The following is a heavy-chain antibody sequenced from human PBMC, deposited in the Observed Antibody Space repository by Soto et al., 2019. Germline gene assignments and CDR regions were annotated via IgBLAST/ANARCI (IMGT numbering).Heavy chain of an antibody. Sequence: QVQLVQSGADVRKSGSSVKVSCKLSGASFDSYTITWVRQAPGQGLEWMGGIIPIFGTTNYAQKFQGRLTITADGFTSAAYMDLSSLTSEDTAVYYCARGPLYDLESGMYWYFDLWGRGTLVTVSS. J-gene: IGHJ2*01. D-gene: IGHD1-26*01. V-gene: IGHV1-69*01. CDR3: ARGPLYDLESGMYWYFDL. CDR1: GASFDSYT. CDR2: IIPIFGTT.